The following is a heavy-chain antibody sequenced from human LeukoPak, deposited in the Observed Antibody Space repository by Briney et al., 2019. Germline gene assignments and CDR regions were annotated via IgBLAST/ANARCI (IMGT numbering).Heavy chain of an antibody. J-gene: IGHJ4*02. D-gene: IGHD3-22*01. CDR3: ARANYDGSDY. CDR1: GGSISSYY. Sequence: SETLSLTCTVSGGSISSYYWSWVRQPAGKGLEWIGRIYTSGTTNYNPSLKSRITMSVDTSKNQFSLKMRSVTAADTAVYYCARANYDGSDYWGQGTLVTVSS. V-gene: IGHV4-4*07. CDR2: IYTSGTT.